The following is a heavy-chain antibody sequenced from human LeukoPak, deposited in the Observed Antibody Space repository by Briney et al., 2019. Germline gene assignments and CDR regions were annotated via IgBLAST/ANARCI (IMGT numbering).Heavy chain of an antibody. Sequence: GGSLRLSCVASGFTFSRYAMDWVRLAPGKGLEWVSAISTDGTRTFYADSVKGRFTISRDNSKNALYLEMHSLRAEGTAIYYCEKDDIASVDPYWGLGTLVTVSS. V-gene: IGHV3-23*01. CDR2: ISTDGTRT. CDR3: EKDDIASVDPY. J-gene: IGHJ4*02. D-gene: IGHD2-15*01. CDR1: GFTFSRYA.